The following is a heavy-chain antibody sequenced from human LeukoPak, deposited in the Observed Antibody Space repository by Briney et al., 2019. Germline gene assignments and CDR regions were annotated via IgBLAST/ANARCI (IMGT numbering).Heavy chain of an antibody. V-gene: IGHV4-59*08. Sequence: SETLSLTCTVSGGSISSYYWSWIRQPPGKGLEWIGYIYYSGSTNYNPSLKSRVTISVDTSKNQFSLKLSSVTAADTAVYYCARNYYDSSGYYYGLDYWGQGTLVTVSS. CDR3: ARNYYDSSGYYYGLDY. J-gene: IGHJ4*02. CDR1: GGSISSYY. CDR2: IYYSGST. D-gene: IGHD3-22*01.